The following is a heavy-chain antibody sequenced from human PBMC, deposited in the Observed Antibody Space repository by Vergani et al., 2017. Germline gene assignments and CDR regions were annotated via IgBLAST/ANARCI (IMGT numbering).Heavy chain of an antibody. CDR2: IYYSGST. V-gene: IGHV4-31*03. Sequence: QVQLQESGPGLVKPSQTLSLTCTVSGGSISSGGYYWSWIRQHPGKGLEWIGYIYYSGSTYYNPSLKSRVTISVDTSKNQFSLKLSSVTAADTAVYYCARGPHSCHINSGYDIKFNYWGQGTLVTVSS. D-gene: IGHD5-12*01. CDR1: GGSISSGGYY. CDR3: ARGPHSCHINSGYDIKFNY. J-gene: IGHJ4*02.